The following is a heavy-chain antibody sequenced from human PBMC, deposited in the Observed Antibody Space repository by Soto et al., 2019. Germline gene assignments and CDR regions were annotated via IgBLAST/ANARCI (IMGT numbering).Heavy chain of an antibody. CDR2: ISAYNGNT. CDR3: VMQRGGVVY. V-gene: IGHV1-18*01. D-gene: IGHD6-25*01. J-gene: IGHJ4*02. Sequence: ASVKVSCKASGYTFTSYGISWVRQAPGQGLEWMGWISAYNGNTNYAQKLQGRVTMTTDTSTSTAYMDLSRLRSDDTAVYYCVMQRGGVVYWGQGTLVTVSS. CDR1: GYTFTSYG.